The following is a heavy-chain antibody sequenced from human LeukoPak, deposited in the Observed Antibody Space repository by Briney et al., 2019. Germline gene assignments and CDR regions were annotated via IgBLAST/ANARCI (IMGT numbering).Heavy chain of an antibody. CDR2: INHSGSS. J-gene: IGHJ5*02. CDR3: APRGDIEHSYVYGKWFDP. Sequence: SETLSLTCAVYGGSFSAYYWTWIRQPPGKGLEWIGEINHSGSSNYNSSLRGRVTISVDTSYKQFSLRLSSVTAADTAVYYCAPRGDIEHSYVYGKWFDPWGQGTRVTVSS. CDR1: GGSFSAYY. D-gene: IGHD5-18*01. V-gene: IGHV4-34*01.